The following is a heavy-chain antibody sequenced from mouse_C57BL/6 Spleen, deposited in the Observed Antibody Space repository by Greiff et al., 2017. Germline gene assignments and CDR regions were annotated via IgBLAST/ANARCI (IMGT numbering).Heavy chain of an antibody. CDR3: AREGGYYSNIDY. D-gene: IGHD2-5*01. Sequence: QVQLQQSGTELVKPGASVKLSCKASGYTFTSYWMHWVKQRPGQGLEWIGNINPSNGGTKYNEKFKSKATLTVDKSSTTASQQLSSRTSEEYAVYYYAREGGYYSNIDYWGQGTTLTVSS. V-gene: IGHV1-53*01. CDR1: GYTFTSYW. CDR2: INPSNGGT. J-gene: IGHJ2*01.